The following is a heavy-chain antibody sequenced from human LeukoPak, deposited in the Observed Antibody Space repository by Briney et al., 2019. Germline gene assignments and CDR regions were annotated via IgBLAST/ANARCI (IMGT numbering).Heavy chain of an antibody. CDR1: GYTFTSYD. V-gene: IGHV1-8*01. CDR2: MNPNSGNT. Sequence: ASVTVSCTASGYTFTSYDINWVRQAPGQGLEWMGWMNPNSGNTGYAQKFQGRVTMTRNTSISTAYMELSSLRSEDTAVYYCARAYGSGRYYYYYGMDVWGQGTTVTVSS. CDR3: ARAYGSGRYYYYYGMDV. D-gene: IGHD3-10*01. J-gene: IGHJ6*02.